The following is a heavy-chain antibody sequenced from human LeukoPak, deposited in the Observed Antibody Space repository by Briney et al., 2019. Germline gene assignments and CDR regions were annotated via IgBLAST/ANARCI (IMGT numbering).Heavy chain of an antibody. CDR3: AKDYDFWSGYYPDAFDI. D-gene: IGHD3-3*01. V-gene: IGHV3-21*01. J-gene: IGHJ3*02. CDR2: ISSSSSYI. Sequence: PGGSLRLSCAASGFTFSSYSMNWVRQAPGKGLEWVSSISSSSSYIYYADSVKGRFTISRDNSKNTLYLQMNSLRAEDTAVYYCAKDYDFWSGYYPDAFDIWGQGTMVTVSS. CDR1: GFTFSSYS.